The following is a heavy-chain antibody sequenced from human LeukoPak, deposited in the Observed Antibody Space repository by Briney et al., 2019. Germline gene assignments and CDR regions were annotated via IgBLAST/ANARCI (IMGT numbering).Heavy chain of an antibody. J-gene: IGHJ3*02. V-gene: IGHV3-48*04. CDR1: GFTFSSYS. Sequence: GGSLRLSCAASGFTFSSYSMNWVRQAPGKGLEWVSYISSSSSTIYYADSVKGRFTISRDNAKNSLYLQMNSLRAEDTAVYYCARDTAQDAFDIWAKGQWSPSLQ. CDR3: ARDTAQDAFDI. CDR2: ISSSSSTI. D-gene: IGHD5-18*01.